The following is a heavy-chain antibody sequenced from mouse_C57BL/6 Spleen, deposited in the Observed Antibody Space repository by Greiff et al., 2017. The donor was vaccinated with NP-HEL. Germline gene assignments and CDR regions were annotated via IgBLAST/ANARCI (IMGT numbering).Heavy chain of an antibody. CDR2: IHPNSGST. J-gene: IGHJ1*03. D-gene: IGHD4-1*01. V-gene: IGHV1-64*01. CDR3: ARGNWEGWYFDV. Sequence: QVQLQQPGAELVKPGASVTLSCKASGYTFTSYWMHWVKQRPGQGLEWIGMIHPNSGSTNYNEKFKSKATLTVDKSSSTAYMQLSSLTSEDSAVYYCARGNWEGWYFDVWGTGTTVTVSS. CDR1: GYTFTSYW.